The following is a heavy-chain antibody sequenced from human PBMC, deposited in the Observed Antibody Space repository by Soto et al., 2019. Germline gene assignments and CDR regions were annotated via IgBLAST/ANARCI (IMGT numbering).Heavy chain of an antibody. CDR1: GGSITTGGTY. CDR2: IYYTGAA. D-gene: IGHD3-16*01. V-gene: IGHV4-31*03. CDR3: GSGTFSPMSFEF. J-gene: IGHJ4*02. Sequence: SETLSLTCSVSGGSITTGGTYWSWARLLPGKGLQWVGYIYYTGAAYYNPALKSRVTISLDTSEHRFSLKLTSVTAADTPVYSCGSGTFSPMSFEFWGQGRQVTVCS.